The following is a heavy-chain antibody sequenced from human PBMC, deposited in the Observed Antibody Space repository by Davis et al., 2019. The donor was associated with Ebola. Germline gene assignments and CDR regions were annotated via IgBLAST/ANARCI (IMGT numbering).Heavy chain of an antibody. CDR2: FSAYNGNT. CDR3: ARAQFPTTSDH. V-gene: IGHV1-18*01. Sequence: ASVKVSCKASGYTFTSYGISWVRQASGQGLDWIGWFSAYNGNTNYAQKLQGRVTMTTDTSTSTAYMELRSLRSDDTAVYYCARAQFPTTSDHWGQGTLVTVSS. CDR1: GYTFTSYG. J-gene: IGHJ4*02. D-gene: IGHD1-1*01.